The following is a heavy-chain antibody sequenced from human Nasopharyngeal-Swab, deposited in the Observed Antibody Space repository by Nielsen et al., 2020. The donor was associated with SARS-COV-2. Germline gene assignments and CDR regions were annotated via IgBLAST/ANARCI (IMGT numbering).Heavy chain of an antibody. V-gene: IGHV6-1*01. Sequence: SQTHSLTRAISGDSVSSHSAGWNWIRQPPSRGLEWLGRTLYRSKWYNDYAESVKSRIAVNPDTSKNQFSLQLNSVTPEDTAVYYCARGRDFSFDSWGQGTLVTASS. D-gene: IGHD3-3*01. CDR3: ARGRDFSFDS. CDR1: GDSVSSHSAG. J-gene: IGHJ4*02. CDR2: TLYRSKWYN.